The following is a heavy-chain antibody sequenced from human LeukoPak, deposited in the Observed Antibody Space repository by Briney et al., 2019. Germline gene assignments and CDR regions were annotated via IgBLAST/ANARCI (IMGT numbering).Heavy chain of an antibody. CDR3: AITPIYYGSGSYSVY. CDR2: ISAYNGNT. V-gene: IGHV1-18*01. J-gene: IGHJ4*02. Sequence: ASVKVSCKASGYTFTSYGISWVRQAPGQGLEWMGWISAYNGNTNYAQKLQGRVTMTTDTSTSTAYMGLRSLRSDDTAVYYCAITPIYYGSGSYSVYWGQGTLVTVSS. D-gene: IGHD3-10*01. CDR1: GYTFTSYG.